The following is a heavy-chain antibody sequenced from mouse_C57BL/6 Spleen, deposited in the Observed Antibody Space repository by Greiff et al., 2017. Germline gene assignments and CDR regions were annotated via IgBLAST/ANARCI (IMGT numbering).Heavy chain of an antibody. V-gene: IGHV1-52*01. Sequence: VQLQQPGAELVRPGSSVKLSCKASGYTFTSYWMHWVKQRPIQGLEWIGNIDPSDSEPHYTQKFKDKATLTVDKSSSTAYMQLSSLTSEDSAVYYCARDRDGFAYWGQGTLVTVSA. CDR2: IDPSDSEP. J-gene: IGHJ3*01. CDR3: ARDRDGFAY. CDR1: GYTFTSYW. D-gene: IGHD2-13*01.